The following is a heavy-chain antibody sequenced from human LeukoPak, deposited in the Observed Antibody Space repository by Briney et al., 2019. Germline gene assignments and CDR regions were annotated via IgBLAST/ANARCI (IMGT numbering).Heavy chain of an antibody. D-gene: IGHD2-2*01. CDR2: ISAYNGNT. CDR1: GYTFTSYG. CDR3: ARGEGVVVPAATFDY. V-gene: IGHV1-18*01. Sequence: ASVKVSCKASGYTFTSYGISCVRQAPGQGLEWMGWISAYNGNTNYAQKLQGRVTMTTDTSTSTAYMELRSLRPDDTAVYYCARGEGVVVPAATFDYWGQGALVTVSS. J-gene: IGHJ4*02.